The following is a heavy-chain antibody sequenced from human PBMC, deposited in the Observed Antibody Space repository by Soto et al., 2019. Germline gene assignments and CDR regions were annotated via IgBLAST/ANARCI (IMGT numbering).Heavy chain of an antibody. J-gene: IGHJ4*02. V-gene: IGHV4-59*08. CDR2: IYYSGST. D-gene: IGHD6-19*01. CDR1: GGSISSDY. Sequence: PSETLSLTCTVSGGSISSDYWSGIRQPPGKGLEWIGYIYYSGSTNYNPSPKSRVTISVDTSKNQFSLKLSSVTAADTAVYYCASHSGSPYSFDYWGQGTLVTVSS. CDR3: ASHSGSPYSFDY.